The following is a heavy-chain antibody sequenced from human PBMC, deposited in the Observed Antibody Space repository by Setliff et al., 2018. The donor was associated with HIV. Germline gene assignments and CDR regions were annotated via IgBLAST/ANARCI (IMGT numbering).Heavy chain of an antibody. V-gene: IGHV4-30-4*08. CDR1: GGSINSGDYY. J-gene: IGHJ5*02. D-gene: IGHD6-19*01. CDR2: IYYTGST. Sequence: SETLSLTCTVSGGSINSGDYYWSWIRQPPGKGLEWIGYIYYTGSTYYNPSLKSRVIISIDMSKNQFSLKLSSVTAADTAVYYCARVKAVADNNWFDPWGQGTLVTVS. CDR3: ARVKAVADNNWFDP.